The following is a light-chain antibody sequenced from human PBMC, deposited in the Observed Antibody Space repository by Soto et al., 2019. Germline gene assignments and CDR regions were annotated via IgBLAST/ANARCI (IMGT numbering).Light chain of an antibody. J-gene: IGLJ2*01. CDR3: SSYARGDSVL. V-gene: IGLV2-8*01. CDR1: SSDVGGYNF. CDR2: EVT. Sequence: QSVLTQPPSASGSPGQSVTISCTGTSSDVGGYNFVSWYQHHPGKAPKVILYEVTKRPSEVPDRFSGSKSGNTASLTVSGLQADDEADYYCSSYARGDSVLFGGGTKVTFL.